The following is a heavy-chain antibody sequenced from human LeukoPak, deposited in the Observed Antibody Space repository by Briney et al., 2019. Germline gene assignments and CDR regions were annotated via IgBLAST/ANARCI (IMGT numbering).Heavy chain of an antibody. J-gene: IGHJ5*02. CDR2: IIPILGIA. CDR1: GGTFSSYA. V-gene: IGHV1-69*04. D-gene: IGHD4-11*01. CDR3: AREGRTVTTSNGFDP. Sequence: ASVKVSCKASGGTFSSYAISWVRQAPGQGLEWMGRIIPILGIANYAQKFQGRVTITADKSTSTAYMELSSLRSEDTAVYYCAREGRTVTTSNGFDPWGQGTLVTVSS.